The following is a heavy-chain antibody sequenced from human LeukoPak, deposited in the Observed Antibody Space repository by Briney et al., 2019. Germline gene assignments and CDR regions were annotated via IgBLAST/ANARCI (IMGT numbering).Heavy chain of an antibody. Sequence: SETLSLTCTVSGGSISSSSYYWGWIRQPPGKGLEWIGSIYHSGSTYYNPSLKSRVTIAVDTSKNQFSLKLSSVTAADTAVYYCARSCRILDIVATIRARLGGNGFDIWGQGTMVTVSS. CDR1: GGSISSSSYY. V-gene: IGHV4-39*07. CDR2: IYHSGST. D-gene: IGHD5-12*01. CDR3: ARSCRILDIVATIRARLGGNGFDI. J-gene: IGHJ3*02.